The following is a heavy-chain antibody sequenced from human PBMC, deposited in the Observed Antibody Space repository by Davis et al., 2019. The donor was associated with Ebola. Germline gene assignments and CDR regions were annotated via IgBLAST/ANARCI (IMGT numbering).Heavy chain of an antibody. Sequence: SETLSLTCAVSGGSVSSNNWWTWVRQPPGKGLEWIGEIYHSGSTSYSPSLKSRVTISVDKSKNQFSLKLSSVTAADTAVYYCARASTVTPFDYWGQGTLVTVSS. V-gene: IGHV4-4*02. CDR1: GGSVSSNNW. J-gene: IGHJ4*02. CDR3: ARASTVTPFDY. CDR2: IYHSGST. D-gene: IGHD4-11*01.